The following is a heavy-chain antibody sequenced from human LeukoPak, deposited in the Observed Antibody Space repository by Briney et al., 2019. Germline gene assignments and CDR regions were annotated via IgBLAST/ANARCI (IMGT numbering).Heavy chain of an antibody. V-gene: IGHV3-23*01. CDR1: GFTFSSYA. J-gene: IGHJ4*02. CDR3: AKVRYSGSYWDY. Sequence: PGGSLRLSCAASGFTFSSYAMSWFRQAPGKGLEWVSTISGSGVSTYFADSVKGRFTISRDNSKNTLFLQMNSLRAEDTAVYYCAKVRYSGSYWDYWGQGTLVTVSS. D-gene: IGHD1-26*01. CDR2: ISGSGVST.